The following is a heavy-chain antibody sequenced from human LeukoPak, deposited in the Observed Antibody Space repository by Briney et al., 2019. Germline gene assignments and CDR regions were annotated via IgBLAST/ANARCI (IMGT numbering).Heavy chain of an antibody. V-gene: IGHV1-46*01. CDR3: ATSGYPFDY. Sequence: ASVKVSCKASGYTFTSYGISWARQAPGQGLERMGIINPSGGSTSYAQKFQGRVTMTRDTSTSTVYMELSSLRSEDTAVYYCATSGYPFDYWGQGTLVTVSS. D-gene: IGHD3-3*01. CDR2: INPSGGST. CDR1: GYTFTSYG. J-gene: IGHJ4*02.